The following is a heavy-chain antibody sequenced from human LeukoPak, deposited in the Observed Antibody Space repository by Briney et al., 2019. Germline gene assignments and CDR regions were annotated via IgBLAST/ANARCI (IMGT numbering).Heavy chain of an antibody. V-gene: IGHV1-18*01. CDR2: TSANKRNT. Sequence: GASVKVSCKASGYTFLSHGFSWVRQAPGQGLEWMGWTSANKRNTNYAQRLQGRVTMTTDTSTNTAYMELRTLRSDDTAVYYCARSQAVVSSSLYYYYMDVWGKGTTIIVSS. CDR1: GYTFLSHG. CDR3: ARSQAVVSSSLYYYYMDV. D-gene: IGHD2-2*01. J-gene: IGHJ6*03.